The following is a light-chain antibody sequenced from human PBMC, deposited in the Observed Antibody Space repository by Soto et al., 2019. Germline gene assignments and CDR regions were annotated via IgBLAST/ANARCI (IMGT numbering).Light chain of an antibody. J-gene: IGKJ1*01. CDR1: QSISTW. Sequence: DIQMTQSPSTLSASVGDRVTITCRASQSISTWLAWYLHKPGKAPELLIYAASNLHDGVPSRFSGSGSGTEFALTISSLQPEDFAVYYCQQTYSTPASSFGQGTKVDIK. CDR2: AAS. V-gene: IGKV1-39*01. CDR3: QQTYSTPASS.